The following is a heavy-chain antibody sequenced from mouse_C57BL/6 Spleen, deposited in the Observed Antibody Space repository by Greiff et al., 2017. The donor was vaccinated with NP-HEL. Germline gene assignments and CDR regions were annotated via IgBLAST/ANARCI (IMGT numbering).Heavy chain of an antibody. V-gene: IGHV1-9*01. D-gene: IGHD1-1*01. J-gene: IGHJ1*03. Sequence: QVQLQQSGAELMKPGASVKLSCKATGYTFTGYWIEWVKQRPGHGLEWIGEILPGSGSTNYNEKFEGKATFTADTSSNTAYMQLSSLTTEDSAIYYCALYYGSSHWYFDVWGTGTTVTVSS. CDR2: ILPGSGST. CDR1: GYTFTGYW. CDR3: ALYYGSSHWYFDV.